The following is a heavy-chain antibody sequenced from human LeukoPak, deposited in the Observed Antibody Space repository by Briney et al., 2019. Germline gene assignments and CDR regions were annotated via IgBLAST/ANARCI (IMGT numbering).Heavy chain of an antibody. CDR1: GYTFTSYY. J-gene: IGHJ3*02. Sequence: ASVKVSCTASGYTFTSYYMHWVRQAPGQGLEWMGGIILIFGTANYAQKFQGRVTITTDESTSTAYMELSSLRSKDTAVYYCARSHDIVVVPAALEYSAFDIWGQGTMVTVSS. D-gene: IGHD2-2*01. V-gene: IGHV1-69*05. CDR2: IILIFGTA. CDR3: ARSHDIVVVPAALEYSAFDI.